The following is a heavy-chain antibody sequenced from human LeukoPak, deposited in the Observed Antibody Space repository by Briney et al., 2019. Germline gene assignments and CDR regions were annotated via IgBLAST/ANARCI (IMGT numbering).Heavy chain of an antibody. Sequence: GALILSFAASGFTFSSYGMSWVRRAPGKGGGGVAAIIGSGGFTYYSDSVKGRFTISRDNSKKTLYLQMNSLRAEDTAVYYCAKQGRGLAAAYFDFWGQGTLVTVSS. CDR3: AKQGRGLAAAYFDF. D-gene: IGHD6-13*01. V-gene: IGHV3-23*01. J-gene: IGHJ4*02. CDR1: GFTFSSYG. CDR2: IIGSGGFT.